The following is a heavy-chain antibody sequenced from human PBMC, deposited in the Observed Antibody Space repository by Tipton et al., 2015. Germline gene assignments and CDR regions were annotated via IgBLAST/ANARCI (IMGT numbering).Heavy chain of an antibody. CDR1: GGTFSSYA. CDR3: ARDNGILRYFDWLFRPDWFDP. Sequence: QLVQSGAEVKKPGSSVNVSCKASGGTFSSYAINWVRQAPGQGLEWVGWIDPNSGRTNYAQRFQGRVTMTRDTSISTAYMELRRLRSDDTAVYYCARDNGILRYFDWLFRPDWFDPWGQGTLVTVSS. D-gene: IGHD3-9*01. V-gene: IGHV1-2*02. CDR2: IDPNSGRT. J-gene: IGHJ5*02.